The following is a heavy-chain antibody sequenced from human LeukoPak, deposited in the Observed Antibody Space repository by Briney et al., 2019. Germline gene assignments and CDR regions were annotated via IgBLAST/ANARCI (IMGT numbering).Heavy chain of an antibody. CDR1: GFTFSGSA. J-gene: IGHJ4*02. CDR3: TRLDTGVGGY. CDR2: IRSKANSYAT. Sequence: GGSLRLSCAASGFTFSGSAMHWVRQASGKGLEWFGRIRSKANSYATAYAASVKGRFTISRDDSKNTAYLQMNSLKTEDTAVYYCTRLDTGVGGYWGQGTLVTVSS. D-gene: IGHD3-10*01. V-gene: IGHV3-73*01.